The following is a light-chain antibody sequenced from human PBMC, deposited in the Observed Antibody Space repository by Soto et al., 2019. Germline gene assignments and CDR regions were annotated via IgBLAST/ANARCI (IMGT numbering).Light chain of an antibody. V-gene: IGLV3-21*04. Sequence: SYELTQPPSVSVAPGKTARITCGGNNIGSKSVHWYQQKPGQAPVLVIYYDSDRPSGIPERFSGSNSGNTATLTISRVEAGDEEDYYGQVWDSSSDGDVVFGGGTKLTVL. CDR3: QVWDSSSDGDVV. CDR2: YDS. CDR1: NIGSKS. J-gene: IGLJ2*01.